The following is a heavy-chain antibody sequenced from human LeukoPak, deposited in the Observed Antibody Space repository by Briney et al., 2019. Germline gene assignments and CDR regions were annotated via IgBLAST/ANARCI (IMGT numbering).Heavy chain of an antibody. Sequence: SETLSLTCTVSVGSISSYYWIWIRQPAGKGLEGIGRIYTSWSTNYNPSLKSRVTMSVAKSKNQFSLKLSSVTAADTAFYYCARAGGRDFHFDSWGQGTLVTVSS. CDR2: IYTSWST. V-gene: IGHV4-4*07. J-gene: IGHJ4*02. CDR3: ARAGGRDFHFDS. CDR1: VGSISSYY. D-gene: IGHD5-12*01.